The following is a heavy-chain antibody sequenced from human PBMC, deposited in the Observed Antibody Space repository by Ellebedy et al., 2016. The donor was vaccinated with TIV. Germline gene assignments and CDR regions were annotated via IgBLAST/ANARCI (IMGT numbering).Heavy chain of an antibody. Sequence: GGSLRLSCGASGFTFNNAWMNWVRQAPGKGLEWVGRIKSEFDAGTTDYAAPVKGRFTMSRDDSKNTPYLQMNSLKTEDTGFYYCTTDGGDSTFNFFHFWGQGTLVTVSS. CDR3: TTDGGDSTFNFFHF. CDR2: IKSEFDAGTT. V-gene: IGHV3-15*07. D-gene: IGHD2/OR15-2a*01. CDR1: GFTFNNAW. J-gene: IGHJ4*02.